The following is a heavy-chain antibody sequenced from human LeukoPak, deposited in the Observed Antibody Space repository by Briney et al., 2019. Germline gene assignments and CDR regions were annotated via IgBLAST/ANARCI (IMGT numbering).Heavy chain of an antibody. Sequence: SVKVSCKASGGTFSSYAISWVRQAPGQGLEWMGRIIPILGIANYAQKFQGRVTITADKSTSTAYMELSSLRSEDTAAYYCARASNYYGSGSYYNVGFDYWGPGNLVTVSS. D-gene: IGHD3-10*01. CDR3: ARASNYYGSGSYYNVGFDY. J-gene: IGHJ4*02. V-gene: IGHV1-69*04. CDR1: GGTFSSYA. CDR2: IIPILGIA.